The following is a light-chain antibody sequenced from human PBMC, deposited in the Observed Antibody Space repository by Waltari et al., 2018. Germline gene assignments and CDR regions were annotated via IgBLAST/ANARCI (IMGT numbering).Light chain of an antibody. V-gene: IGKV4-1*01. Sequence: DIVMTQSPDSLAVSLGERATINCKSSQTVLYSSNNKNYLAWYQQKPGQPPKLLISWASTRESGVPDRFIGSGSGTDFTLTISSLQAEDVALYHCQQYYITPPTFGGGTKVEVK. CDR3: QQYYITPPT. CDR1: QTVLYSSNNKNY. CDR2: WAS. J-gene: IGKJ4*01.